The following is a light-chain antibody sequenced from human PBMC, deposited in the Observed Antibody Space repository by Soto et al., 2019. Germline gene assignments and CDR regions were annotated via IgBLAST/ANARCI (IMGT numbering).Light chain of an antibody. CDR1: QSVSSSY. V-gene: IGKV3-20*01. CDR2: GAS. CDR3: QQYGRSPPFT. Sequence: EIVLTQSPGTLSLSPEERATLSCRASQSVSSSYLAWYQQKPGQAPRLLIYGASSRAIGIPDRFSGSGSGPDFTLTISRLEPEDFAVYYCQQYGRSPPFTFGPGTKVDI. J-gene: IGKJ3*01.